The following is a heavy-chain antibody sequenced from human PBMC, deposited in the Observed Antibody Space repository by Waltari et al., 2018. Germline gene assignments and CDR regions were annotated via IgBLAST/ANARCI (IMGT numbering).Heavy chain of an antibody. V-gene: IGHV3-74*01. D-gene: IGHD3-3*02. CDR1: GFTYRSYG. CDR3: ARGSFLEWLGGMDV. Sequence: EVQLVESGGGLVQPGVSLRLSCQAPGFTYRSYGMRWVRAAPGKGLVWVSRINIDGGNTRYADSVKGRFTISRDNAKNTLYLQMNSLRAEDTAVYYCARGSFLEWLGGMDVWGQGTTVTVS. CDR2: INIDGGNT. J-gene: IGHJ6*02.